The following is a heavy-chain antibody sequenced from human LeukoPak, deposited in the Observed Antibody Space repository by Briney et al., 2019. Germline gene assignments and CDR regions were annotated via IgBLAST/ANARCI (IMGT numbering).Heavy chain of an antibody. V-gene: IGHV3-64D*06. J-gene: IGHJ1*01. CDR1: GFTFSSYA. D-gene: IGHD6-19*01. Sequence: PGGSLRLSCSASGFTFSSYAMHWVRQAPGKGLEYVSAISSNGGSTYYADSAKGRFTISRDNSKNTLYLQMSSLRAEDTAVYYCVKGYSSGWYNFQHWGQGTLVTVSS. CDR3: VKGYSSGWYNFQH. CDR2: ISSNGGST.